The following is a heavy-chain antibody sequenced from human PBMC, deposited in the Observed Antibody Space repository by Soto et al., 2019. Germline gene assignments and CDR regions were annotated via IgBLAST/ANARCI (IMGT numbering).Heavy chain of an antibody. D-gene: IGHD2-2*01. CDR3: AKESRDGPYYFDY. V-gene: IGHV3-30*18. CDR1: GFTFSSYG. CDR2: ISYDGSNK. Sequence: GGSLRLSCAASGFTFSSYGMHWVRQAPGKGLEWVAVISYDGSNKYYADSVKGRFTISRDNSKNTLYLQMNSLRAEDTAVYYCAKESRDGPYYFDYWGQGTLVTVS. J-gene: IGHJ4*02.